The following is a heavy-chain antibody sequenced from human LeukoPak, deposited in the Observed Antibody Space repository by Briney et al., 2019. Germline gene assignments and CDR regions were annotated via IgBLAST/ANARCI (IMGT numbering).Heavy chain of an antibody. CDR2: IYYNGNT. V-gene: IGHV4-59*08. CDR1: GGSIGDFY. J-gene: IGHJ2*01. CDR3: ARLIGGVGRFDL. Sequence: SETLSLTCTVSGGSIGDFYWSWIRQPPGKGLEWIGNIYYNGNTNYNPSLESRVTISRHTSKDQFSLNLSSVTAADTAMYYCARLIGGVGRFDLWGRGTLVAVSS. D-gene: IGHD3-10*01.